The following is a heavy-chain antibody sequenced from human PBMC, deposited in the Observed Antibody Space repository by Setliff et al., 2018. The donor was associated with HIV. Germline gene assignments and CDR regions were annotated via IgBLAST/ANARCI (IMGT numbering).Heavy chain of an antibody. CDR1: GGSISSGGYY. CDR2: IYYSGST. CDR3: ARGERYSSSWYEGDNGLDP. D-gene: IGHD6-13*01. J-gene: IGHJ5*02. Sequence: SETLSLTCTVSGGSISSGGYYWSWIRQHPGKGLEWIGYIYYSGSTNYNPSLKRRVTISADTSKNQFSLKLTSVTAADTAVYYCARGERYSSSWYEGDNGLDPWGQGTLVTVSS. V-gene: IGHV4-31*03.